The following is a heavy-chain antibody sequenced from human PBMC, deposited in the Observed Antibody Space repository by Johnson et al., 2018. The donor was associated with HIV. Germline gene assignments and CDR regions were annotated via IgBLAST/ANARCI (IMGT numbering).Heavy chain of an antibody. J-gene: IGHJ3*02. Sequence: VQLVESGGGVVQPGRSLRLSCAASGFTFSSYGMNWVRQAPGKGLEWVAVISYDGSDKYYADSVKGRFTISRDNSKNTLYLQMNSLRAEDTAVYYCAKDLPYDSRGVDAFDIWGQGTMVTVSS. CDR3: AKDLPYDSRGVDAFDI. V-gene: IGHV3-30*18. D-gene: IGHD3-22*01. CDR1: GFTFSSYG. CDR2: ISYDGSDK.